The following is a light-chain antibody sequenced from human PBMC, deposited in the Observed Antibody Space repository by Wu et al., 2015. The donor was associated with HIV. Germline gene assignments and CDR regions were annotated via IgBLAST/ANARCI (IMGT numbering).Light chain of an antibody. Sequence: EIVLTQSPGTLSLSPGERATLSCRASQSVSSSYLAWYQQKPGQAPRLLIYGASSRATGIPDRFSGSGSGTDFTLTISRLEPEDFAVYYCQQYGSSSYSFGQGNQLEIK. J-gene: IGKJ2*03. CDR3: QQYGSSSYS. V-gene: IGKV3-20*01. CDR2: GAS. CDR1: QSVSSSY.